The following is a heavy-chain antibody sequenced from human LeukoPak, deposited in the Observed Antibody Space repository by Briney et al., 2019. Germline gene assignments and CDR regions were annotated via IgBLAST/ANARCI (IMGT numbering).Heavy chain of an antibody. CDR1: GGSISSSSYY. Sequence: SETLSLTCTASGGSISSSSYYWGWIRQPPGKGLEWIGSIYYSGSTYYNPSLKSRVTISVDTSKNQFSLKLSSVTAADTAVYYCARRYSSGWYGSNYYFDYWGQGTLVTVSS. J-gene: IGHJ4*02. D-gene: IGHD6-19*01. V-gene: IGHV4-39*01. CDR3: ARRYSSGWYGSNYYFDY. CDR2: IYYSGST.